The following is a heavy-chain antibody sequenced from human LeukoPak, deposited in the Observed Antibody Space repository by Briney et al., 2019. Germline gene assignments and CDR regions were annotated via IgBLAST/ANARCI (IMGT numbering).Heavy chain of an antibody. D-gene: IGHD6-19*01. J-gene: IGHJ6*02. V-gene: IGHV1-2*06. Sequence: ASVKVSCKASGYTFTGYYMHWVRQAPGQGLEWMGRINPNSGGTNYAQKFQGRVTMTRDTSISTAYMELSRLRSDDTAVYYCARGRAGQWLVRRYYYGMDVWGQGTTVTVSS. CDR2: INPNSGGT. CDR1: GYTFTGYY. CDR3: ARGRAGQWLVRRYYYGMDV.